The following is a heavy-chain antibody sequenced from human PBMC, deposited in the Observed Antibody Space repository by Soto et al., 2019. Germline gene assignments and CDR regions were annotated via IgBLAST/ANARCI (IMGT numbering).Heavy chain of an antibody. V-gene: IGHV1-3*01. J-gene: IGHJ4*02. CDR3: AREHDFWSQYCFDI. CDR2: INAGNGNT. D-gene: IGHD3-3*01. CDR1: GYSFTSSA. Sequence: GASVKVSCKASGYSFTSSAIQWVRQAPGQRLEWMGWINAGNGNTKYSQNLQGRVTITRDTSASTAYMELSSLRSEDTAVYYCAREHDFWSQYCFDIWGQGTLVTFSS.